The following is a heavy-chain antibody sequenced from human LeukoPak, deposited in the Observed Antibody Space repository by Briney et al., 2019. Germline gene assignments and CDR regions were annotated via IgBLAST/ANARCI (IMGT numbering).Heavy chain of an antibody. V-gene: IGHV1-8*01. CDR2: MNPNSGNT. J-gene: IGHJ6*03. CDR1: GYTFTSYD. D-gene: IGHD3-10*01. Sequence: ASVKVSCKASGYTFTSYDINWVRQATGQGLEWMGWMNPNSGNTGYAQKFQGRVTMTRNTSISTAYMELSSLRSEDTAVYYCARVRRWSGSQRTYSLDVWGKGTTVTVSS. CDR3: ARVRRWSGSQRTYSLDV.